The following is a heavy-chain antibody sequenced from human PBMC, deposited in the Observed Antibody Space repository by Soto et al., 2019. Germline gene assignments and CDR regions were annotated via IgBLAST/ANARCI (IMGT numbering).Heavy chain of an antibody. J-gene: IGHJ4*02. D-gene: IGHD1-26*01. Sequence: PSETLSLTCTVSGGSITSSEYYWAWIRQPPGKGLQFVGTIYYSGSTYYNPSLKSRVTISVDTSKNQFSLKLSSVTAADTAVYYCARHVTQIVGATRSDYWGQGTLVTVSS. CDR3: ARHVTQIVGATRSDY. CDR2: IYYSGST. V-gene: IGHV4-39*01. CDR1: GGSITSSEYY.